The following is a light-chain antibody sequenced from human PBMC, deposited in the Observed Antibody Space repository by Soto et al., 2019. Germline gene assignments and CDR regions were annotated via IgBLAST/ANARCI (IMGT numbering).Light chain of an antibody. V-gene: IGKV1-27*01. CDR1: QGIIDY. CDR3: KKYDTAPQT. Sequence: DIQMTQSPSSLSASVGDTVTITCRASQGIIDYLAWYQQRPGKVPKLLLYAASTLQTEVPSRFSGSGAGTDFTLTISSLQPEDVGTYYCKKYDTAPQTFGQGTRVEIK. CDR2: AAS. J-gene: IGKJ1*01.